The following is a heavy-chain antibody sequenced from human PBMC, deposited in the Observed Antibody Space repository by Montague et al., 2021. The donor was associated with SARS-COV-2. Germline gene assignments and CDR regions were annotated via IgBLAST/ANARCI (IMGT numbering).Heavy chain of an antibody. CDR3: ARGLKWGFLGGYYYYMDV. D-gene: IGHD3-3*01. Sequence: SETLSLTCTVSGGSISSGGYYWSWIRQPPGKGLEWIGEINHSGSTNYNPSLKSRVTISVDTSKNQFSLKLSSVTAADTAVYYCARGLKWGFLGGYYYYMDVWGKGTTVTVSS. CDR1: GGSISSGGYY. J-gene: IGHJ6*03. V-gene: IGHV4-39*07. CDR2: INHSGST.